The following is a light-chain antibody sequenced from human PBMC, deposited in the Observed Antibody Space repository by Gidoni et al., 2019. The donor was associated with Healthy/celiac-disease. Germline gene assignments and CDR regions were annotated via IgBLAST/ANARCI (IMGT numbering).Light chain of an antibody. CDR3: QQYDNLPLT. CDR1: QDISNY. Sequence: DTQMTQSPSSLSASVGDRVTITCQASQDISNYLNWYQQKPGKAPKLLIYDASNLETGVPARFSGSGSGTDFTFTISSLQPEDIATYYCQQYDNLPLTCGGGTKVEIK. V-gene: IGKV1-33*01. J-gene: IGKJ4*01. CDR2: DAS.